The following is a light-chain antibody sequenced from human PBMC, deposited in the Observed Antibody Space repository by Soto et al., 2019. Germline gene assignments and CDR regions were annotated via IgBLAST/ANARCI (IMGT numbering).Light chain of an antibody. V-gene: IGKV1-5*03. CDR1: QNIDMY. Sequence: DIQMTQSRSTLSASAGDRVTITCRASQNIDMYLAWYQQKPGQAPSLLIYRASSLQSGVPSRFSGSGSGTEFTLTISSLQPDYFATYYCQQSITYPWTFGQGTKVDIK. CDR3: QQSITYPWT. J-gene: IGKJ1*01. CDR2: RAS.